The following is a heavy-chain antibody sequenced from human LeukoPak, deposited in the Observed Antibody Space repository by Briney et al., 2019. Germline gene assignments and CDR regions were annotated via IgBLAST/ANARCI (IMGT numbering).Heavy chain of an antibody. CDR2: INGRGDNT. Sequence: GGSPRLSCIASGFTFSTYAMSWARRAPGKGLEWVSVINGRGDNTYYADSVKGRFTISRDNSKNTLYLQMNSLTAEDTALYYCARDRGPTTVQCATDFWGQGSLVTVSS. D-gene: IGHD4-17*01. J-gene: IGHJ4*02. V-gene: IGHV3-23*01. CDR3: ARDRGPTTVQCATDF. CDR1: GFTFSTYA.